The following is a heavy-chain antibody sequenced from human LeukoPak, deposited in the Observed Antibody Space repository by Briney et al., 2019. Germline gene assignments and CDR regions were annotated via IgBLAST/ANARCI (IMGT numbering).Heavy chain of an antibody. J-gene: IGHJ4*02. V-gene: IGHV3-23*01. CDR1: GFTLSNYV. CDR2: ISGSGDIT. D-gene: IGHD3-22*01. CDR3: ARETYYYDSSGYYYPGGFDY. Sequence: GGSLRLSCVASGFTLSNYVMSWVRQTPGKGLEWVSSISGSGDITFYADSVKGRFTISRDNAKNSLYLQMNSLRAEDTAVYYCARETYYYDSSGYYYPGGFDYWGQGTLVTVSS.